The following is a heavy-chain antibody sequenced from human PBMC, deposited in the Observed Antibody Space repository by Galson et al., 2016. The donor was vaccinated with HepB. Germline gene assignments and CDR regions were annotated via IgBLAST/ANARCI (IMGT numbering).Heavy chain of an antibody. J-gene: IGHJ4*02. D-gene: IGHD3-9*01. CDR2: VSYSETT. V-gene: IGHV4-39*02. Sequence: SETLSLTCTVTGDSTTTTTYYWGWIRSPPGKGLEWIGSVSYSETTYYNPSLKSRVIIAVDVSKDRISLRLNSVTAADTALYYCARREYDILTGSFVGVYWGPGTLVTVSA. CDR1: GDSTTTTTYY. CDR3: ARREYDILTGSFVGVY.